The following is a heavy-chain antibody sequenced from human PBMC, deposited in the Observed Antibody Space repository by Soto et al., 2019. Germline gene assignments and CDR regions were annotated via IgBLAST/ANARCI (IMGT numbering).Heavy chain of an antibody. CDR1: GFTFFTYS. CDR3: ARMEGPTEWYFDL. CDR2: IGGSRSSI. V-gene: IGHV3-48*02. D-gene: IGHD4-17*01. J-gene: IGHJ2*01. Sequence: EVQLVESGGGLVQPGGSLRLSCAASGFTFFTYSMNWVRQAPGKGLEWISYIGGSRSSIYYTDSVKGRFTISRDNAKYSLSLQMNSLRDEDTALYYCARMEGPTEWYFDLWGRGTLVTVSS.